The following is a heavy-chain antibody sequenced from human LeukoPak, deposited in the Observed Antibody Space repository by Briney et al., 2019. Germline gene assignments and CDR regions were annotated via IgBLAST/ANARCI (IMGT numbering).Heavy chain of an antibody. V-gene: IGHV3-11*01. CDR3: ARDRGHYYDSCCYQDY. D-gene: IGHD3-22*01. Sequence: GGSLRLSCAASGFTFSDYYMSWIRQAPGKGLEWVSYISSSGSTIYYADSVKGRFTISRDNAKNSLYLQMNSLRAEDTAVYYCARDRGHYYDSCCYQDYWGQGTLVTVFS. CDR1: GFTFSDYY. J-gene: IGHJ4*02. CDR2: ISSSGSTI.